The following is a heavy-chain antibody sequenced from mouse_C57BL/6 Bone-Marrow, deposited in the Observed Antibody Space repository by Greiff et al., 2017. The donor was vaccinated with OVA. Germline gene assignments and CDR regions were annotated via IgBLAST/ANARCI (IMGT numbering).Heavy chain of an antibody. CDR2: IWTGGGT. Sequence: QVQLKQSGPGLVAPSQSLSITCTVSGFSLTSYAISWVRQPPGKGLEWLGVIWTGGGTNYNSALKSRLSISKDNSKSQVFLKMNSLQTDDTARYYCARNWGLRGFYYFDYWGQGTTLTVSS. J-gene: IGHJ2*01. CDR1: GFSLTSYA. V-gene: IGHV2-9-1*01. D-gene: IGHD2-13*01. CDR3: ARNWGLRGFYYFDY.